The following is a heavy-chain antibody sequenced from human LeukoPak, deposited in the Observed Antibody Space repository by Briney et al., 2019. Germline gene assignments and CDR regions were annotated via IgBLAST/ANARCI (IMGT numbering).Heavy chain of an antibody. CDR1: GFTFDDYG. CDR3: ARDQKNYYYMDV. V-gene: IGHV3-20*04. J-gene: IGHJ6*03. CDR2: INWNGGST. Sequence: GGSLRLSCAASGFTFDDYGMSWVRQAPGKGLEWVSGINWNGGSTGYADSVKGRFTISRDNAKNSLYLQMNSLRAEDAALYYCARDQKNYYYMDVWGKGTTVTVSS.